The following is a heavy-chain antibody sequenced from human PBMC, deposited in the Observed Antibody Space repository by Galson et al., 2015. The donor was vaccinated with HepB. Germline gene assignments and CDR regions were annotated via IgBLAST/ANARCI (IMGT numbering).Heavy chain of an antibody. D-gene: IGHD3-22*01. J-gene: IGHJ4*02. Sequence: TLSLTCTVSGGSISSGDYYWSWIRQPPGKGLEWVGYIYYSGSTYYNPSLKSRVTISVDTSKNQFSLKLSSVTAADTAVYYCARSLLCDSSGYGVYWGQGTLVTVSS. CDR2: IYYSGST. CDR1: GGSISSGDYY. CDR3: ARSLLCDSSGYGVY. V-gene: IGHV4-30-4*01.